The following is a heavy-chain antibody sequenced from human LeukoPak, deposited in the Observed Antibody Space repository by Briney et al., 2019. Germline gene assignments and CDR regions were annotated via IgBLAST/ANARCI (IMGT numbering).Heavy chain of an antibody. Sequence: GASVNVSCKASGGTFSSYAISWVRQAPGQGLEWMGGIIPIFGTANYAQKFQGRVTITADESTSTAYMELSSLRSDDTAVYYCARDPTIFGVGNYGMDVWGQGTTVTVSS. V-gene: IGHV1-69*13. D-gene: IGHD3-3*01. CDR2: IIPIFGTA. CDR1: GGTFSSYA. CDR3: ARDPTIFGVGNYGMDV. J-gene: IGHJ6*02.